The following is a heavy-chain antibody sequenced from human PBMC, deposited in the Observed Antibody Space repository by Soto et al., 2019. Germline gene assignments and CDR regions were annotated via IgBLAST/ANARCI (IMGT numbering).Heavy chain of an antibody. Sequence: KASETLSLTCTVSGGSISSGDYYWRWIRQPPGKCLEWIGYIYYSGSTYYNPSLKSRVTISVDTSKNQFSLKLSSVTAADTAVYYCARKYCSSTSCYPGGMDVWGQGTTVTVYS. CDR1: GGSISSGDYY. V-gene: IGHV4-30-4*01. J-gene: IGHJ6*02. D-gene: IGHD2-2*01. CDR2: IYYSGST. CDR3: ARKYCSSTSCYPGGMDV.